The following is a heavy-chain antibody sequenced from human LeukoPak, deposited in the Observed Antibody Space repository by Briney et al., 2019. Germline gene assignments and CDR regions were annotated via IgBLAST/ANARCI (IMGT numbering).Heavy chain of an antibody. J-gene: IGHJ4*02. V-gene: IGHV3-23*01. Sequence: STISGSGGSTYYADSVKGRFTISRDNSKNTLYLQMNSLRVEDTAVYSCASLLGFRYFDYWGQGTLVTVSS. CDR2: ISGSGGST. D-gene: IGHD3-3*02. CDR3: ASLLGFRYFDY.